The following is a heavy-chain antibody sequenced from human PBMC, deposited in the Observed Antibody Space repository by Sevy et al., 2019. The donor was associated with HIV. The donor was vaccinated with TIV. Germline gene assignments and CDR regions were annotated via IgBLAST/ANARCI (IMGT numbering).Heavy chain of an antibody. CDR2: IKQDGCEK. J-gene: IGHJ6*02. Sequence: GESLKISCAASGFTFSSYWMSWVRQAPGKGLEWVANIKQDGCEKYYVDSVKGRFTISRDNAKNSLYLQMNSLRAEDTAVYYCARVGGGIAVAGTYYYGMDVWGQGTTVTVSS. CDR3: ARVGGGIAVAGTYYYGMDV. CDR1: GFTFSSYW. D-gene: IGHD6-19*01. V-gene: IGHV3-7*03.